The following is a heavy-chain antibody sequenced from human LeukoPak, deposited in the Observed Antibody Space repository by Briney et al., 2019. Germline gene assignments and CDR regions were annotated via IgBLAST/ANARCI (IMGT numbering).Heavy chain of an antibody. J-gene: IGHJ4*02. D-gene: IGHD3-16*01. Sequence: GGSLRLSCAVSGFTFSSYWMSWVRQAPGKGLEWVASIKKDGSEKHYVDSVKGRFTISRDDIKNSLYLQMNSLRAEYTAVYYCARERWGGYDYWGQGTLVTVSS. CDR3: ARERWGGYDY. V-gene: IGHV3-7*01. CDR1: GFTFSSYW. CDR2: IKKDGSEK.